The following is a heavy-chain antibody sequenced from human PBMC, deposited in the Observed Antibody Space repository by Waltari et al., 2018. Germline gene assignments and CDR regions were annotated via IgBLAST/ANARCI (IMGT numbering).Heavy chain of an antibody. V-gene: IGHV4-34*01. Sequence: QVQLQPWGAGLLKPSETLSLTCAVYGGSFSGYYWSWIRPPPGKGLEWIGDINHSGSTNYDPSHKSRVTKSVETAKNQFSLKLSSVTAADTAVYYCARTLYEFWSGYYVDYWGQGTLVTVSS. D-gene: IGHD3-3*01. CDR1: GGSFSGYY. CDR2: INHSGST. CDR3: ARTLYEFWSGYYVDY. J-gene: IGHJ4*02.